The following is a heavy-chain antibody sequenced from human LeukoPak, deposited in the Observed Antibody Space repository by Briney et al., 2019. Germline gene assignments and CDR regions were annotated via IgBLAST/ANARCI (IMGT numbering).Heavy chain of an antibody. D-gene: IGHD3-22*01. Sequence: PGGSLRLSCAASGFTFSSYSMNWVRQAPGKGLEWVSSISGSSSYIYYADSVKGRFTISRHNAKNSLYLQMNSLRAEDTAVYYCARIRSHYYDSSGYYYLEAFDIWGQGTMVTVSS. CDR2: ISGSSSYI. CDR1: GFTFSSYS. V-gene: IGHV3-21*04. J-gene: IGHJ3*02. CDR3: ARIRSHYYDSSGYYYLEAFDI.